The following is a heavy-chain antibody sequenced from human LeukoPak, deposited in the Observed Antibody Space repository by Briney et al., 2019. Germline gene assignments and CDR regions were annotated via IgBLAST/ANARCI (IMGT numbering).Heavy chain of an antibody. V-gene: IGHV3-21*01. J-gene: IGHJ3*02. CDR1: GFTFSSYS. CDR3: ARLTYYYDSSGYYYAFDI. CDR2: ISSSSYI. Sequence: GGSLRLSCAASGFTFSSYSMNWVRQAPGKGLEWVSSISSSSYIYYADSVKGRFTISRDNAKNSLYLQMNSLRAEDTAVYYCARLTYYYDSSGYYYAFDIWGQGTMVTVSS. D-gene: IGHD3-22*01.